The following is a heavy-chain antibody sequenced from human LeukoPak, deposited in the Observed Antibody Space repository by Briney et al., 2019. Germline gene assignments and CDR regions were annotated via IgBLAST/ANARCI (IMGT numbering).Heavy chain of an antibody. J-gene: IGHJ6*03. CDR3: ARDGPTSIAALGYYHMDV. D-gene: IGHD6-6*01. CDR2: IGAYKGNT. V-gene: IGHV1-18*01. CDR1: GYTFTSYG. Sequence: ASVKMSCKASGYTFTSYGINWVRQAPGQGLEWMGWIGAYKGNTHYAQKLQGRVTMTKDTSTNTAYMELRNLRSDDTAVYYCARDGPTSIAALGYYHMDVWGKGTTVTVSS.